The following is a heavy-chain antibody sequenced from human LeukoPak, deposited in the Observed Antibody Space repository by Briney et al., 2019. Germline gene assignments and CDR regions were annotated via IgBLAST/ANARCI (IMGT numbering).Heavy chain of an antibody. J-gene: IGHJ4*02. D-gene: IGHD5-18*01. V-gene: IGHV3-20*04. CDR3: AKPTGGYTYGPFDH. Sequence: GGSLRLSCAASGFTFDNYGINWVRQAPGKGLEWVSRIHWNGGRTGYADSVKGRFTISRDNAKNSLYLQMNSLRVEDTALYYCAKPTGGYTYGPFDHWGQGTLVIVSS. CDR2: IHWNGGRT. CDR1: GFTFDNYG.